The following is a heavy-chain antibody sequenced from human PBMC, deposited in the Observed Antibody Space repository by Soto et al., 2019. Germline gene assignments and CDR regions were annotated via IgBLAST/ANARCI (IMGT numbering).Heavy chain of an antibody. Sequence: SETLSLTCTVSGGSVSSGSYYWSWIRQPPGKGLEWIGYIYYSGSTNYNPSLKSRVTISVDTSKNQFSLKLSSVTAADTAVYYCARDSGWYYFDYWGQGTLVTVSS. V-gene: IGHV4-61*01. CDR1: GGSVSSGSYY. CDR3: ARDSGWYYFDY. CDR2: IYYSGST. D-gene: IGHD6-19*01. J-gene: IGHJ4*02.